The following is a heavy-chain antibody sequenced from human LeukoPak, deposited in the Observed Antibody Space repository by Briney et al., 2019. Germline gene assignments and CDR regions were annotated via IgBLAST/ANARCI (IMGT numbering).Heavy chain of an antibody. CDR3: ARAAYYDSSGPILDAFDI. D-gene: IGHD3-22*01. V-gene: IGHV3-48*02. CDR1: GFTFSSYS. J-gene: IGHJ3*02. Sequence: GGSLRLSCAASGFTFSSYSMNWVRQAPGKGLEWVSYISSSSSTIYYADSVKGRFTISRDNAKNSLYLQMNSLRDEDTAVYYCARAAYYDSSGPILDAFDIWGQGTMVTVSS. CDR2: ISSSSSTI.